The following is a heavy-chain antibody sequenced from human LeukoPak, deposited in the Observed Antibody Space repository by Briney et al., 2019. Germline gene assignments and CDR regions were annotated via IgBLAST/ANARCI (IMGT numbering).Heavy chain of an antibody. CDR2: ISGSGGST. CDR3: ARARPYYDFWSGYED. V-gene: IGHV3-23*01. D-gene: IGHD3-3*01. Sequence: PGGSLRLSCAASGFTFSSYAMSWVRQAPGKGLEWVPAISGSGGSTYYADSVKGRFTISRDNAKNSLYLQMNSLRAEDTAVYYCARARPYYDFWSGYEDWGQGTLVTVSS. J-gene: IGHJ4*02. CDR1: GFTFSSYA.